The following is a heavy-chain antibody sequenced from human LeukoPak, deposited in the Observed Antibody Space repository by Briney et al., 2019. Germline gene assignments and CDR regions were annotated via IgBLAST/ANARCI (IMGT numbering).Heavy chain of an antibody. CDR3: AADGGPRN. CDR2: VKGDGNSGTP. V-gene: IGHV3-15*01. CDR1: GFTFTTVW. J-gene: IGHJ4*02. Sequence: GGSLRLSCAASGFTFTTVWMSWVRQAPGKGLEWVGRVKGDGNSGTPDYAAPVKGRFTISRDDSKSTVFLQMHSLKIEDTAVYYCAADGGPRNLGQGTLVAVSS. D-gene: IGHD3-16*01.